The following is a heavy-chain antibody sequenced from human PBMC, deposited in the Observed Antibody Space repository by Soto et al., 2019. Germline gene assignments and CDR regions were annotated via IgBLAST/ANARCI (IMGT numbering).Heavy chain of an antibody. CDR3: LTEENWATNRYRFY. CDR2: IKTNTEGGTK. J-gene: IGHJ4*02. V-gene: IGHV3-15*01. D-gene: IGHD3-16*02. Sequence: EVQLVESGGGLVKPGGSLRLSCAASGFTFNKAWAHWVRQAPGKGLEWLGRIKTNTEGGTKDYAAIVKSRFTISKDDSEKTLLLQMNSLNTEDTAVYYCLTEENWATNRYRFYWGRVTLVTVSS. CDR1: GFTFNKAW.